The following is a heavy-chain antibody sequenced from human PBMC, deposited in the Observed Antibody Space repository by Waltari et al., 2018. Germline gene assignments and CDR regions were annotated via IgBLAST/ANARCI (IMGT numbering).Heavy chain of an antibody. D-gene: IGHD6-19*01. Sequence: QLRLQESGPGVVKPSETLSLTCTVSRGPLSSEIHYWSWVRQYPAGGGMEWGGRIFARGGTNYNPSVNGRATLSVDAARQQFSLRLTSGTAADTAVYFCARHVAMAGKEHFDRWGQGSLVIVS. CDR1: RGPLSSEIHY. V-gene: IGHV4-61*02. CDR3: ARHVAMAGKEHFDR. CDR2: IFARGGT. J-gene: IGHJ5*01.